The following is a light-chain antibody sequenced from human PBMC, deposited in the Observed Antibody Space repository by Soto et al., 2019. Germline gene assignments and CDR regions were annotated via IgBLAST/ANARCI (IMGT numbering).Light chain of an antibody. J-gene: IGLJ3*02. V-gene: IGLV1-44*01. CDR2: TNN. CDR3: AVWDGSLNGWV. CDR1: SSNIGRDT. Sequence: QSVLTQPPSASGTPGQRVTISWSGSSSNIGRDTVNWYQHLPGTAPKLLIYTNNQRPSGVPDRFSGSKSGTSASLAISGLHSEDEADYYCAVWDGSLNGWVFGGGTKLTVL.